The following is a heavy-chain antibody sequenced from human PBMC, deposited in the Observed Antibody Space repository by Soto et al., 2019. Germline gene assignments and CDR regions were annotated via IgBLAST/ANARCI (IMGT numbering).Heavy chain of an antibody. CDR1: GGAIFSYY. CDR3: ARRHGEQGAFAFNI. CDR2: IYYSGTT. D-gene: IGHD4-17*01. Sequence: QVQLQQSGPGLVKPSETLSLTCTVSGGAIFSYYWTWIRQPPGKGLEWIGYIYYSGTTKYNTSLRSRVTISIDTSRKQFSLELTSVTAADTAVYYCARRHGEQGAFAFNIWDQGTMVTVS. V-gene: IGHV4-59*01. J-gene: IGHJ3*02.